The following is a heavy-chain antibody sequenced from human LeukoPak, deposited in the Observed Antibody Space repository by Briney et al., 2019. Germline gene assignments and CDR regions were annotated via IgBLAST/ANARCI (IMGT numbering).Heavy chain of an antibody. J-gene: IGHJ3*02. CDR2: IRFDGSDK. D-gene: IGHD4-11*01. CDR3: AKDFVYINYNADAFDI. Sequence: GGSLRLSCAASGFTFSDYGMHWVRQAPGKGLEWVTFIRFDGSDKHYADSVKGRFTISRDNSKNTLYLQMNSLGAEDTAVYYCAKDFVYINYNADAFDIWGQGTMVTVSS. V-gene: IGHV3-30*02. CDR1: GFTFSDYG.